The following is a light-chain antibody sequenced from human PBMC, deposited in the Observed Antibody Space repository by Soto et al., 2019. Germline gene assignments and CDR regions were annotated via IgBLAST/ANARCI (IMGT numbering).Light chain of an antibody. CDR1: QGISSW. J-gene: IGKJ1*01. CDR2: EAS. Sequence: DIPLTQSPSTLSASVGDRVTITCRASQGISSWLAWYQQKPGKAPKLLIYEASRLVGWVPLRFRGSGSGTEFTLTISSLQPDDFATSYCQQYISYSRTFGQGTKVEI. V-gene: IGKV1-5*03. CDR3: QQYISYSRT.